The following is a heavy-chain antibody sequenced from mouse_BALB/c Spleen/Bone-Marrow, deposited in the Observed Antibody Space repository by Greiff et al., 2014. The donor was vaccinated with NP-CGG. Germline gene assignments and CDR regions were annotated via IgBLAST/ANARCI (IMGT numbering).Heavy chain of an antibody. V-gene: IGHV1S29*02. J-gene: IGHJ3*01. CDR1: GYTFTDYN. CDR2: IYPYNGGT. D-gene: IGHD2-4*01. Sequence: EVQLQQSGPELVKPGASVKISCKASGYTFTDYNMHWVKQSHGKSLEWIGYIYPYNGGTGYNQKFKSKATLTVDNSSSTAYMELRSLTSEDSAVYYCARSEGYDYDWFAYWGQGTLVTASA. CDR3: ARSEGYDYDWFAY.